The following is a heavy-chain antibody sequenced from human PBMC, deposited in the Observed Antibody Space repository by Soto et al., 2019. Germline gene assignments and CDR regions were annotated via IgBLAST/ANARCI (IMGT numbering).Heavy chain of an antibody. D-gene: IGHD2-15*01. CDR1: GYTFSSYD. V-gene: IGHV1-8*01. J-gene: IGHJ4*02. CDR2: MNPNSGNT. CDR3: ARGQGWSGGSCSAHFDY. Sequence: QVQLVQSGAEVKKPGASVKVSCKASGYTFSSYDIYWVRQATGQGLEWMGWMNPNSGNTGYAQKFQGRVTITRNTFINPAYMDLSRLRSEDTAVYYCARGQGWSGGSCSAHFDYWGQGTLVTVSS.